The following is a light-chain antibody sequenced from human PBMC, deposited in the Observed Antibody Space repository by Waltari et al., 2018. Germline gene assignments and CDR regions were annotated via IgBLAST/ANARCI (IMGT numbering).Light chain of an antibody. CDR3: HLYGTSLSWA. CDR2: ETS. CDR1: QSVWGSF. J-gene: IGKJ1*01. V-gene: IGKV3-20*01. Sequence: EIILTQSPGTLSLSPGERVPLSCRASQSVWGSFLAWYQQKPGQAPRLLIYETSTRATGIPDRFRASGSGTDFTLSISSLEPEDFAVYYCHLYGTSLSWAFGQGTKVEVK.